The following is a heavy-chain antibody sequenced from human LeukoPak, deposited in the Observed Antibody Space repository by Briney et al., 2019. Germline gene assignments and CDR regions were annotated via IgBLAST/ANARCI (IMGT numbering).Heavy chain of an antibody. CDR3: ASGRYCSGGSCYPLDY. CDR2: IWYDGSNK. D-gene: IGHD2-15*01. J-gene: IGHJ4*02. CDR1: GFTFTRYA. V-gene: IGHV3-33*01. Sequence: GGSLRLSCAASGFTFTRYAMHWVRQAPGKGLEWVAVIWYDGSNKYYADSVKGRFTISRDNSNNTLYLQMNSLRADDTAVYYCASGRYCSGGSCYPLDYWGQGTLVTVSS.